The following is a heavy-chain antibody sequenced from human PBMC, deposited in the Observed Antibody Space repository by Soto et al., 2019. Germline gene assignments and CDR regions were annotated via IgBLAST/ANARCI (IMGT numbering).Heavy chain of an antibody. D-gene: IGHD3-10*01. Sequence: ASVKVSCKASGYTFTSYGISWVRQAPGQGLEWMGWISAYNGNTNYAQKLQGRVTMTTDTSTSTAYMELRSLRSDDTAVYYCARDLYRDYGSGSYYQIWFDPWGQGTLVTVSS. V-gene: IGHV1-18*01. CDR3: ARDLYRDYGSGSYYQIWFDP. CDR1: GYTFTSYG. CDR2: ISAYNGNT. J-gene: IGHJ5*02.